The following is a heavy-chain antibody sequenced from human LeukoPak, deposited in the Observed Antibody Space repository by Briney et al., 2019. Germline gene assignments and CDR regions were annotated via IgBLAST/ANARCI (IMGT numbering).Heavy chain of an antibody. V-gene: IGHV1-8*01. J-gene: IGHJ5*02. CDR3: ARGACSGGSCYYWFDP. CDR2: MNPNSGNT. CDR1: GYTFTSYD. D-gene: IGHD2-15*01. Sequence: ASVKVSCKASGYTFTSYDINWVRQATGQGLEWMGWMNPNSGNTGYAQKFQGRVTMTRNTSISTAYMELSSLRFEDTAVYYCARGACSGGSCYYWFDPWGQGTLVTVSS.